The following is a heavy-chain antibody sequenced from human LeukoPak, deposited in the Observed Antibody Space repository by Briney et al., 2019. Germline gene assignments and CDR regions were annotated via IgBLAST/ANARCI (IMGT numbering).Heavy chain of an antibody. J-gene: IGHJ4*02. CDR2: IIPIFGTA. D-gene: IGHD5-12*01. CDR3: ARDKPGLRFGY. Sequence: AASVKVSCKASGGTFSSYAISWVRQAPGQGLEWMGGIIPIFGTANYAQKFQGRVTITADESTSTAYMELSSLRSEDTAVYYCARDKPGLRFGYWGQGTLVTVSS. CDR1: GGTFSSYA. V-gene: IGHV1-69*13.